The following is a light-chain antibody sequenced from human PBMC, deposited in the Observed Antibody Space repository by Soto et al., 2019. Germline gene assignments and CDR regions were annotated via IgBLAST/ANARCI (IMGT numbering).Light chain of an antibody. Sequence: DIPMTQSPSTLSASIGDRVTITCRASQSISRWLAWYQLKPGKAPKLLIYDVSKLQSGVPSRFSGSGSGTEFTLTIGSLQPDDYAIYYCQQYSSHSTFGQGTKLEI. CDR3: QQYSSHST. CDR2: DVS. J-gene: IGKJ2*01. CDR1: QSISRW. V-gene: IGKV1-5*01.